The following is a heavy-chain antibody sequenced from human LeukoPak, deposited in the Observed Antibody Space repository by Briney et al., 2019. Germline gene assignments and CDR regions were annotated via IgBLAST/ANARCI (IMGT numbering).Heavy chain of an antibody. CDR2: VKQDGTEK. Sequence: GSLRLSCEASGFTFRDYWMTWVRQAPGKGLEWVANVKQDGTEKFYVDSVKGRFTISRDNGKNSLYLQMNSLRVEDTAIYYCARAGGTSWADYWGQGTLVTVSS. V-gene: IGHV3-7*01. CDR3: ARAGGTSWADY. D-gene: IGHD6-13*01. CDR1: GFTFRDYW. J-gene: IGHJ4*02.